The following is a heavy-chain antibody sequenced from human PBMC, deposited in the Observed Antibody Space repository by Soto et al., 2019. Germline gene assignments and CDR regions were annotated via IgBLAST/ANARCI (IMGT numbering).Heavy chain of an antibody. D-gene: IGHD3-10*01. V-gene: IGHV4-30-4*01. J-gene: IGHJ6*02. CDR2: IYYSGST. CDR1: GGSISSGDYY. Sequence: SETLSLTCTVSGGSISSGDYYWSWIRQPPGKGLEWIGYIYYSGSTYYNPSLKSRVTISVDTSKNQFSLKLSSVTAADTAVYYCARDLASGGLGLYGMDVWGQGTTVTVSS. CDR3: ARDLASGGLGLYGMDV.